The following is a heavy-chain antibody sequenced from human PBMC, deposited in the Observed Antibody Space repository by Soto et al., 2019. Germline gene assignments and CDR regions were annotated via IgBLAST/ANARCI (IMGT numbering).Heavy chain of an antibody. D-gene: IGHD1-1*01. CDR3: ARDPHIDWNVGYYYYGMDV. V-gene: IGHV1-69*13. CDR1: GGTFSSYA. Sequence: SVKVSCKASGGTFSSYAISWVRQAPGQGLEWMGGIIPIFGTANYAQKFQGRVTITADESTSTAYMELSSLRSEDTAVYYCARDPHIDWNVGYYYYGMDVWGQGTTVTVSS. CDR2: IIPIFGTA. J-gene: IGHJ6*02.